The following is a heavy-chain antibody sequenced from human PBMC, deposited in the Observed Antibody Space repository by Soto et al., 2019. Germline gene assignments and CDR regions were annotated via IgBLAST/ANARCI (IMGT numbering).Heavy chain of an antibody. CDR3: ARGVAGSGSQL. J-gene: IGHJ4*02. CDR2: TYYRSNWRH. Sequence: SQTLSLTCAISGDSVSSNTAAWNWIRSSPSRGLEWLGRTYYRSNWRHDYAVSVKSRITVNPDTSKNHFSLQLNSVTPDDTAVYYCARGVAGSGSQLWGQATLVTLSS. V-gene: IGHV6-1*01. D-gene: IGHD6-19*01. CDR1: GDSVSSNTAA.